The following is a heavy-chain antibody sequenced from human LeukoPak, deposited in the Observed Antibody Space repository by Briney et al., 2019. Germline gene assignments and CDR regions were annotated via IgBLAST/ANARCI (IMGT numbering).Heavy chain of an antibody. CDR2: IIGTSDT. V-gene: IGHV3-23*01. CDR1: GFSYSSYA. CDR3: AKVSGYKYGYLDS. Sequence: PRGSLRLSCAVSGFSYSSYAMSWVRQAPRKGVGGVSIIIGTSDTYYLDSVKGRFTISRDNSKTTLYLQMNSLRAEDTAVYYCAKVSGYKYGYLDSWGQGALVTVSS. D-gene: IGHD5-18*01. J-gene: IGHJ4*02.